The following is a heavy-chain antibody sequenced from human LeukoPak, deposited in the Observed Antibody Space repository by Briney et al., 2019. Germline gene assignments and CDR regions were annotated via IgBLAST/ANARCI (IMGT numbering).Heavy chain of an antibody. Sequence: PGGSLRLSCAASGFTSSSSPMSWLRQAPGKGLEWVSAISGSSGSTYYADSVKGRFTISRDNSKNTLYLQMNSLRAEDTAVYYCAKDREWELLRGVRFDPWGQGTLVTVSS. V-gene: IGHV3-23*01. D-gene: IGHD1-26*01. J-gene: IGHJ5*02. CDR2: ISGSSGST. CDR1: GFTSSSSP. CDR3: AKDREWELLRGVRFDP.